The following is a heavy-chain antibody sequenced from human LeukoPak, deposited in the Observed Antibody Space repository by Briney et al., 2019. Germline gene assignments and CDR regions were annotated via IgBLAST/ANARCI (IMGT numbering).Heavy chain of an antibody. V-gene: IGHV3-7*04. D-gene: IGHD4-11*01. CDR1: GFIFSNHW. CDR3: ARDGRSSNYKNNWFDS. J-gene: IGHJ5*01. Sequence: HPGGSLRLSCAASGFIFSNHWMNWVRQAPGKGLEWVANIKQDGSEKYYVDSVKGRFTISRDNAKNLLYLQMKTLRVEDTDVYYCARDGRSSNYKNNWFDSWGQGTLVTVSS. CDR2: IKQDGSEK.